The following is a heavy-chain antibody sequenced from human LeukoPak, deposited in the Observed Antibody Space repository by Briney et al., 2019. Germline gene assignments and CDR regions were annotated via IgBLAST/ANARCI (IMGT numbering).Heavy chain of an antibody. V-gene: IGHV4-59*01. J-gene: IGHJ5*02. Sequence: SETLSLTCTVSGGSISRYYWSWIRQPPGKGLEWIGYIYYSGSTNYNPSLKSRVTISVDTSKNQFSLKLSSVTAADTAVYYCARGSSFDPWGQGTLVTVSS. CDR3: ARGSSFDP. CDR1: GGSISRYY. CDR2: IYYSGST.